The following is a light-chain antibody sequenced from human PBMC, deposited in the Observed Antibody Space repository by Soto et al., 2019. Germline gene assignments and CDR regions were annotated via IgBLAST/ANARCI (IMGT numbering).Light chain of an antibody. CDR2: EGS. CDR3: CSYAGSSTFDVV. CDR1: SSDVGSYNL. V-gene: IGLV2-23*03. Sequence: QSVLTQPASVSGSPGQSITISCTGTSSDVGSYNLVSWYQQHPGKAPKLMIYEGSNGPSGVSNRFSGSKSGNTASLTISGLQAEDEADYCCCSYAGSSTFDVVFGGGTKLTVL. J-gene: IGLJ2*01.